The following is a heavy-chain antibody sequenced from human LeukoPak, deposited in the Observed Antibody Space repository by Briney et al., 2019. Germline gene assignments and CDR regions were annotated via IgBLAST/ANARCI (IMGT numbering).Heavy chain of an antibody. V-gene: IGHV3-11*04. CDR3: ARVRVEAFDI. J-gene: IGHJ3*02. CDR1: GFNFSDYY. Sequence: GGSLRLSCAASGFNFSDYYMSWIRQAPGKGLEWISYISSSGITIYYVDSVKGRFTISRDNAKNSLSLQMNSLRAEDTAVYYCARVRVEAFDIWGQGTMVTVSS. CDR2: ISSSGITI.